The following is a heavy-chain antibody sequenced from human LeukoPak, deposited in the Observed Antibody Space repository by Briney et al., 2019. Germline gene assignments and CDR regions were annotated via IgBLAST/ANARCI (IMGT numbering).Heavy chain of an antibody. D-gene: IGHD2-15*01. Sequence: PSETLSLTCAVSGGSISSGGYSWSWIRQPPGKGLEWIGYIYHSGSTYYNPSLKSRVTISVDRSKNQFSLKLSSVTAADTAVYYCARGPPRGYCSGGSCYPWYWGQGTLVTVSS. CDR1: GGSISSGGYS. J-gene: IGHJ4*02. CDR2: IYHSGST. V-gene: IGHV4-30-2*01. CDR3: ARGPPRGYCSGGSCYPWY.